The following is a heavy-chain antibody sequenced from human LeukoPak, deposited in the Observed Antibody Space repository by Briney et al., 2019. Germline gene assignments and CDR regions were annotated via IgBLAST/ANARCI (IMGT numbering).Heavy chain of an antibody. CDR2: INWNGGST. Sequence: GGSLRLSCAASGFTFDDYGMSWVRQAPGKGLEWVSGINWNGGSTGYADSVKGRFTISRDNAKNSLYLQMDSLRAEDTALYYCARAFKYSMSGYYFDYWGQGTLVTVSS. D-gene: IGHD2-21*01. V-gene: IGHV3-20*04. J-gene: IGHJ4*02. CDR3: ARAFKYSMSGYYFDY. CDR1: GFTFDDYG.